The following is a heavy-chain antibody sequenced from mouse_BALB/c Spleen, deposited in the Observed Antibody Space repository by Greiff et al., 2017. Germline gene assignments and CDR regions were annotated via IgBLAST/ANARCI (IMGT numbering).Heavy chain of an antibody. J-gene: IGHJ3*01. CDR2: IDPENGDT. D-gene: IGHD2-2*01. CDR3: NYIYYGYDGWFAY. Sequence: EVKLVESGAELVRSGASVKLSCTASGFNIKDYYMHWVKQRPEQGLEWIGWIDPENGDTEYAPKFQGKATMTADTSSNTAYLQLSSLTSEDTAVYYCNYIYYGYDGWFAYWGQGTLVTVSA. V-gene: IGHV14-4*02. CDR1: GFNIKDYY.